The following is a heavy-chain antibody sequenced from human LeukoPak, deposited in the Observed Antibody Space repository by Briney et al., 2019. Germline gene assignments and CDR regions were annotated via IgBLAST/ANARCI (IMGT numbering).Heavy chain of an antibody. J-gene: IGHJ6*03. CDR3: AKNTPLLVYYYMDV. V-gene: IGHV3-30*18. CDR2: ISYDGSNK. D-gene: IGHD3-10*01. CDR1: GFTFSSYG. Sequence: GRSLRLSCAASGFTFSSYGMHWVRQAPGKGLEWVAVISYDGSNKYYADSVKGRFTISRDNSKNTLYLQMNSLRAEDTAVYYCAKNTPLLVYYYMDVWGKGTTVTVSS.